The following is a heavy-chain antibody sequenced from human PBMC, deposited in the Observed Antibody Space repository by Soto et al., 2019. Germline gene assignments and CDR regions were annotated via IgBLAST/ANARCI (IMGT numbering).Heavy chain of an antibody. CDR2: VSGNNGDT. J-gene: IGHJ6*02. V-gene: IGHV1-18*01. Sequence: QGQLVQSGPEVKKPGASVKVSCKASGYTFSRYGISWVRQAPGQGLEWMGWVSGNNGDTKDEQKVQGRVTMTIDTSRYTDYMELRSLTSDDTAIYYCAKNGQPTYYYYGMDVWGQGTTVTVSS. CDR1: GYTFSRYG. CDR3: AKNGQPTYYYYGMDV. D-gene: IGHD2-8*01.